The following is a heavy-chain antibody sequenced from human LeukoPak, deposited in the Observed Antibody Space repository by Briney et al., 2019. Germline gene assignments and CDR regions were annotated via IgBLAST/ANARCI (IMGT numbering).Heavy chain of an antibody. V-gene: IGHV3-48*03. CDR2: ISSSGSII. J-gene: IGHJ4*02. CDR3: ARVAYDSSGYCPYYFDY. D-gene: IGHD3-22*01. CDR1: GLTFSSFE. Sequence: GGSLTLSCAASGLTFSSFEMSWVRQAPGKGLEWVSYISSSGSIIYYADPVKGRFAITRDNAKNSLYLQMNSLRAEDTGVYYCARVAYDSSGYCPYYFDYWGQGTMVTVSS.